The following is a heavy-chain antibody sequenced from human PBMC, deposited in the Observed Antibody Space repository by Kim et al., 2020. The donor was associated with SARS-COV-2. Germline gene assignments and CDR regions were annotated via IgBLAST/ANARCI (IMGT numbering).Heavy chain of an antibody. CDR1: GGSISSGDYY. J-gene: IGHJ4*02. D-gene: IGHD2-21*02. V-gene: IGHV4-30-4*01. CDR2: IYYTGSS. Sequence: SETLSLTCTVSGGSISSGDYYWSWLRQPPGKGLEWIGYIYYTGSSHYNPSLNSRVTISIDTSKNQFSLKVSSVTAADTAVYYWARGPPIGGGDCYSHWGQGTLVTVSS. CDR3: ARGPPIGGGDCYSH.